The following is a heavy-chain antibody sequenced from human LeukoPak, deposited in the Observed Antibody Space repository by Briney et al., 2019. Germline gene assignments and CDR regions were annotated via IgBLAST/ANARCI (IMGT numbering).Heavy chain of an antibody. CDR3: AKGGNSAPLDY. Sequence: SGGSLRLSCAASGFTFSNSAMTWVRQAPGKGLEWVSAISAGGSVTIYTGSVKDRFTISRDNSKNTLYLQMNSLRAEDTAVYYCAKGGNSAPLDYWGQGTLVTVSS. V-gene: IGHV3-23*01. CDR1: GFTFSNSA. D-gene: IGHD1-7*01. J-gene: IGHJ4*02. CDR2: ISAGGSVT.